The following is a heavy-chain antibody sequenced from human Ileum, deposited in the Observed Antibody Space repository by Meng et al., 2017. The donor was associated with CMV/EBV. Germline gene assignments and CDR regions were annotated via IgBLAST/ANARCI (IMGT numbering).Heavy chain of an antibody. V-gene: IGHV4-59*01. D-gene: IGHD6-13*01. J-gene: IGHJ4*02. Sequence: LNCTVSGGSIRPYYWRWLRQPPGKGLEWIGYIYSSGSTNYNPSLKSRLTISVDTSKNQFSLRLTPVTAADAAVYYCARGGYNRPLDYWGQGALVTVSS. CDR1: GGSIRPYY. CDR3: ARGGYNRPLDY. CDR2: IYSSGST.